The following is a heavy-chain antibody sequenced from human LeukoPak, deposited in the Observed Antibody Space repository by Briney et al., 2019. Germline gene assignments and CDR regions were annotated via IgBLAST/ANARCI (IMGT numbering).Heavy chain of an antibody. D-gene: IGHD3-10*01. V-gene: IGHV3-7*05. CDR3: ARDGKEYYYGSGTPGSY. CDR1: GFTFSSYW. Sequence: HPGGSLRVSCAASGFTFSSYWMSWVRQAPGKGLEWVANIKQDGSDKNYVDSVKGRFTISRDNAKNSLYLQMNSLRAEDTAVYYCARDGKEYYYGSGTPGSYWGQGTLVTVSS. J-gene: IGHJ4*02. CDR2: IKQDGSDK.